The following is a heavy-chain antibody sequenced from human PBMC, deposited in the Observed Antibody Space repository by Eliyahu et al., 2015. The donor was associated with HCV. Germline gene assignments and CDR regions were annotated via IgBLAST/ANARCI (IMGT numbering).Heavy chain of an antibody. Sequence: QVQLQQWGAGLLKPSETLSLTCAVYGGSFSGYYWSWIRQPPGKGLEWIGEINHSGSTNYNPSLKSRVTISVDTSKNQFSLKLSSVTAADTAVYYCARAYVYIVLMVYAGPTRLWFDPWGQGTLVTVSS. CDR1: GGSFSGYY. CDR3: ARAYVYIVLMVYAGPTRLWFDP. D-gene: IGHD2-8*01. J-gene: IGHJ5*02. CDR2: INHSGST. V-gene: IGHV4-34*01.